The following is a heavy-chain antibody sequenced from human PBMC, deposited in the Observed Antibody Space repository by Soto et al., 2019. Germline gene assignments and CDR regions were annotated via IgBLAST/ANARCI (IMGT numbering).Heavy chain of an antibody. CDR2: ISGSGGST. J-gene: IGHJ6*02. V-gene: IGHV3-23*01. Sequence: GSLRLSCAASGFTFSNYAMSCVRQAPGKGLEWVSAISGSGGSTYYADSVKGRFTISRDNSKNTLYLQMNSLRAEDTAVYYCAKDGVVVVAAKPYYYYGMDVWGQGTTVTVSS. CDR3: AKDGVVVVAAKPYYYYGMDV. D-gene: IGHD2-15*01. CDR1: GFTFSNYA.